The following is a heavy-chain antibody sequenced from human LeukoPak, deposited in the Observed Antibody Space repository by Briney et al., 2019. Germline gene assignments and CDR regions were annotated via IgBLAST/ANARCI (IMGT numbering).Heavy chain of an antibody. CDR1: GFTFSSYS. Sequence: GGSLRLSCAASGFTFSSYSMNWVRQAPGKGLEWVSSISSSSSYIYYADSVKGRFTISRDNLKNTLYLQMNSLRAEDTAVYYCATGGGCSSTSCMNWFDPWGQGTLVIVSS. D-gene: IGHD2-2*01. CDR2: ISSSSSYI. J-gene: IGHJ5*02. V-gene: IGHV3-21*04. CDR3: ATGGGCSSTSCMNWFDP.